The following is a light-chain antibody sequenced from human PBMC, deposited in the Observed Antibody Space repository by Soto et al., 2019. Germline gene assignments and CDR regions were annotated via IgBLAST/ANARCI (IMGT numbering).Light chain of an antibody. V-gene: IGLV1-44*01. CDR1: SSNIGRNT. Sequence: QSVVTQPPSASGTPGQRVTISCSGSSSNIGRNTVNWYQQFPGTAPNLLIYNNNERPSGVPDRFSGSKSGTSASLVISGLRSEDEADYYCAVWDASLNGRVFGGGTKLTVL. CDR3: AVWDASLNGRV. J-gene: IGLJ3*02. CDR2: NNN.